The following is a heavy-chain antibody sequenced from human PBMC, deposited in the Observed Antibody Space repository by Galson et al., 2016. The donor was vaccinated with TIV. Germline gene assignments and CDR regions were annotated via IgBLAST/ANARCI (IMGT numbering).Heavy chain of an antibody. J-gene: IGHJ3*01. CDR1: GDSVSSHY. V-gene: IGHV4-59*02. CDR2: INYSGST. D-gene: IGHD3-3*02. Sequence: TLSLTCTVSGDSVSSHYWSWIRQPPGKGLEWIGYINYSGSTKYNPSLKSRVNILKDTPNNQFSLKLRSVTAADTAVYFCARGGLLVEAFDSWGQGTMVTVSS. CDR3: ARGGLLVEAFDS.